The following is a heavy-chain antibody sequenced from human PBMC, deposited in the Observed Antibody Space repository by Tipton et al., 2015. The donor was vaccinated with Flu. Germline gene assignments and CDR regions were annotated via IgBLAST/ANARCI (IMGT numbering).Heavy chain of an antibody. V-gene: IGHV4-30-2*01. CDR1: GGSINSNNYS. CDR2: IYHSGST. CDR3: AREPPPDV. Sequence: TLSLTCAVSGGSINSNNYSWNWIRQPPGKGLEWIGYIYHSGSTYYNPSLKSRVTISVDRSKNQFSLKLSSVTAADTAIYYCAREPPPDVWGQGTTVTVSS. J-gene: IGHJ6*02.